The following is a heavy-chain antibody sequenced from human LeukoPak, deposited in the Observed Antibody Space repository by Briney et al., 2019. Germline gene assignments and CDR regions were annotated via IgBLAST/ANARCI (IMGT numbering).Heavy chain of an antibody. CDR2: ISGYNGNT. Sequence: GASVKVSCKASDYTFTSYGMSWVRQAPGQGLEWMGWISGYNGNTNYAQKLQGRVTMTTDTSTSTAYMELRSLRSDDTAVYYCARDKGGPEDYWGQGTLVTVSS. V-gene: IGHV1-18*01. D-gene: IGHD3-16*01. CDR3: ARDKGGPEDY. J-gene: IGHJ4*02. CDR1: DYTFTSYG.